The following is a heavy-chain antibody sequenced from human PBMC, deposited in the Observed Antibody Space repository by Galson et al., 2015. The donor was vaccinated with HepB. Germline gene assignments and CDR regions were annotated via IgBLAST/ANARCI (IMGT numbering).Heavy chain of an antibody. V-gene: IGHV3-64D*06. D-gene: IGHD3-9*01. J-gene: IGHJ4*02. CDR1: GFTFSSYA. Sequence: SLRLSCAASGFTFSSYAMHWVRQAPGKGLEYVSAISSNGGSTYYADSVKGRFTISRDNSKNTLYLQMSSLRAEDTAVYYCVKVAEAYYDILTGYFDYWGQGTLVTVSS. CDR2: ISSNGGST. CDR3: VKVAEAYYDILTGYFDY.